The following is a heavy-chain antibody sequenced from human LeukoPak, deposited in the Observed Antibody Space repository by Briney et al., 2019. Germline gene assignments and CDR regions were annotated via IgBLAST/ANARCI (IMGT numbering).Heavy chain of an antibody. J-gene: IGHJ5*02. CDR3: ARAQRGNWFDP. CDR2: ISYDGSNK. Sequence: PGGSLRLSCAASEFTFSSYGMHWVRQTPGKGLEWVAVISYDGSNKYYADSVKGRFTISRDNSKNTLYLQMNSLRAEDTAVYYCARAQRGNWFDPWGQGTLVTVSS. CDR1: EFTFSSYG. V-gene: IGHV3-30*03.